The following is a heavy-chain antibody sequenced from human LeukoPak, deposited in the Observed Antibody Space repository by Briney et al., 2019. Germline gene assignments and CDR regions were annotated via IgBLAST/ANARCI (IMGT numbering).Heavy chain of an antibody. CDR3: ARDWDYYDSSGYYHYFDY. D-gene: IGHD3-22*01. J-gene: IGHJ4*02. CDR1: GYTFTSYG. V-gene: IGHV1-18*01. Sequence: ASVKVSCKASGYTFTSYGISWVRPAPGQGLEWMGWISAYNGNTNYAQKLQGRVTMTTDTSTSTAYMELRSLRSDDTAVYYCARDWDYYDSSGYYHYFDYWGQGTLVTVSS. CDR2: ISAYNGNT.